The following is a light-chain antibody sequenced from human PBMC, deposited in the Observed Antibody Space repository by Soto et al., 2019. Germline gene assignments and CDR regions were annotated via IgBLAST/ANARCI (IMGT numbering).Light chain of an antibody. CDR3: SSYTSSNTGV. CDR2: DVS. V-gene: IGLV2-14*03. Sequence: QSALTQPASVSGSPGQSITISCTGTNSDIGGYNFVSWYQHHPGKAPKLMIYDVSNRPSGVSNRFSGSKSGNTASLTISGXQAXXEADYXCSSYTSSNTGVFGGGTKLTVL. J-gene: IGLJ3*02. CDR1: NSDIGGYNF.